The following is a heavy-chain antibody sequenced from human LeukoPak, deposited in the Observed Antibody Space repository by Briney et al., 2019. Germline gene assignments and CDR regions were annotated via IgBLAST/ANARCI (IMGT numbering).Heavy chain of an antibody. Sequence: SETLSLTCTVSGGSISSYYWSWIRQPPGKGLEWIGEINHSGSTNYNPSLKSRVTISVDTSKNQFSLKLSSVTAADTAVYYCARRPGIAAAGNGADYWGQGTLVTVSS. CDR3: ARRPGIAAAGNGADY. CDR2: INHSGST. CDR1: GGSISSYY. J-gene: IGHJ4*02. D-gene: IGHD6-13*01. V-gene: IGHV4-34*01.